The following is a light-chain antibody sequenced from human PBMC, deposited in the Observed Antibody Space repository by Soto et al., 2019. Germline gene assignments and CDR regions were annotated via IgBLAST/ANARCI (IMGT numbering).Light chain of an antibody. CDR1: QNVNVN. CDR2: DAS. V-gene: IGKV3-15*01. CDR3: QQYNNWPRT. J-gene: IGKJ2*01. Sequence: ERAMTQSPGTLSASPGERATLSCRASQNVNVNLAWYQHKPGQAPRLLIHDASTRATGIPARFSGSGSGTDFTLTISTLPSEDFAVYYCQQYNNWPRTFGQGTKLEIK.